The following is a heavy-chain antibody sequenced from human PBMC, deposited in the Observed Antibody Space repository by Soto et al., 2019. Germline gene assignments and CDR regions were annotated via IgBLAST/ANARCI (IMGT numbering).Heavy chain of an antibody. CDR3: AQITFCGGDCPNWFDP. V-gene: IGHV4-34*01. J-gene: IGHJ5*02. CDR1: GGSFSGYW. CDR2: TTHSGYT. Sequence: QVQLQQWGAGLLKPSETLSLTCAVYGGSFSGYWWSWIRKPPGKGLEWIGETTHSGYTNYNPSLKSRGTISVDTSRNQFSLKLNSVTAADTAVYYCAQITFCGGDCPNWFDPWGQGTLVTVSS. D-gene: IGHD2-21*02.